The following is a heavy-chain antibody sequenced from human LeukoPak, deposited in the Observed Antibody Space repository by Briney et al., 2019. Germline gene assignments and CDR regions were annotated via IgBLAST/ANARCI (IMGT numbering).Heavy chain of an antibody. CDR2: INSDGNTI. CDR1: GFTFSSYW. CDR3: ARRQSASTPPDY. Sequence: GGSLRLSCAASGFTFSSYWMHWVRQAPGKGLVWVSRINSDGNTISYADSVKGRFTISRDNAKNTLYLQMNSLRAEDTAVYYCARRQSASTPPDYWGQGTLVTVPS. V-gene: IGHV3-74*01. D-gene: IGHD3-16*01. J-gene: IGHJ4*02.